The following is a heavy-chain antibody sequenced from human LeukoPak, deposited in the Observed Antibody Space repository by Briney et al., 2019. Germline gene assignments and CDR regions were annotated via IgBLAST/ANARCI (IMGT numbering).Heavy chain of an antibody. CDR2: INAANGNT. J-gene: IGHJ6*03. CDR3: ARGRGTSGSNRDFYYYYYMDI. Sequence: ASVKVSCKASGYTFTGYYMHWVRQAPGQRPQWMGWINAANGNTKYSQEFQGRVTITRDTSASTAYMEMSSLRSDDMAVYYCARGRGTSGSNRDFYYYYYMDIWGKGTTVIVSS. CDR1: GYTFTGYY. D-gene: IGHD2-15*01. V-gene: IGHV1-3*03.